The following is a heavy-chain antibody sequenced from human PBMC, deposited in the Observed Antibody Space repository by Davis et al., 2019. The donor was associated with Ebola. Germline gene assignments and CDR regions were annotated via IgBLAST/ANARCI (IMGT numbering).Heavy chain of an antibody. J-gene: IGHJ6*03. V-gene: IGHV3-7*03. CDR2: IKQDGSEK. CDR3: AKDPSHNMDV. CDR1: GFTFSSYA. Sequence: GESLKISCAASGFTFSSYAMSWVRQAPGKGLEWVANIKQDGSEKYYVDSVKGRFTISRDNAKNSLYLQMNSLRAEDTAVYYCAKDPSHNMDVWGKGTTVTVSS.